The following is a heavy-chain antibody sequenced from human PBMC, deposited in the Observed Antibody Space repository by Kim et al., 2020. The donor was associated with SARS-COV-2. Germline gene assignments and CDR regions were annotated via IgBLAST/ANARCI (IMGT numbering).Heavy chain of an antibody. V-gene: IGHV6-1*01. CDR1: GDSVSSNSAA. D-gene: IGHD6-6*01. Sequence: SQTLSLTCAISGDSVSSNSAAWNWIRQSPSRGLEWLGRTLYRSRWYHDYALSVNSRITINPDTSRNQFSLQLNSVTPEDTAVYYCARNLRPDFDYWGQGIQVTVS. CDR3: ARNLRPDFDY. CDR2: TLYRSRWYH. J-gene: IGHJ4*02.